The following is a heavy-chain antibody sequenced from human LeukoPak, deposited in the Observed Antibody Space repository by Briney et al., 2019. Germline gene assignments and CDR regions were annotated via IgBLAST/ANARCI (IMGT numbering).Heavy chain of an antibody. J-gene: IGHJ3*02. CDR3: ARFSGSASIGAFDI. CDR1: GGTFSSYA. CDR2: IIPIFGIA. Sequence: AVKVSCKASGGTFSSYAISWVRQAPGQGLEWMGRIIPIFGIANYAQKFQGRVTITADKSTSTAYMELSSLRSEDTAVYYCARFSGSASIGAFDIWGQGTMVTVSS. D-gene: IGHD1-26*01. V-gene: IGHV1-69*04.